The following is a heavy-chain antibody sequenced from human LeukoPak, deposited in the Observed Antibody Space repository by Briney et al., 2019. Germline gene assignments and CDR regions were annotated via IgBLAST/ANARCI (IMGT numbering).Heavy chain of an antibody. J-gene: IGHJ4*02. D-gene: IGHD3-10*01. Sequence: GASVKVSCKTSGYTFTDYYMHWVRQAPGQGVEWMGWISPRSGDTSYAKKFQGRVTMTRDTSINTVDMDLSGLTSDDTAVFYCARGREIHGSSDTNLDDYWGQGTLVTVSS. CDR1: GYTFTDYY. V-gene: IGHV1-2*02. CDR2: ISPRSGDT. CDR3: ARGREIHGSSDTNLDDY.